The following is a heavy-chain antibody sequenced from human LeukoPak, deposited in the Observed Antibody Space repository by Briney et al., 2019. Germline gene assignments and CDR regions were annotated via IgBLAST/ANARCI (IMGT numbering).Heavy chain of an antibody. CDR2: IDTSAGST. Sequence: GASVKVSCKASGYTFTNYYMHWVRQAPGQGLEWMGVIDTSAGSTTYAQKFHGRVTMTRDTATSTVYMELSSLISDDTAVYYCARAHYASSNIKVPFDVWGKGTTVTVSS. J-gene: IGHJ6*04. CDR3: ARAHYASSNIKVPFDV. V-gene: IGHV1-46*01. D-gene: IGHD3-22*01. CDR1: GYTFTNYY.